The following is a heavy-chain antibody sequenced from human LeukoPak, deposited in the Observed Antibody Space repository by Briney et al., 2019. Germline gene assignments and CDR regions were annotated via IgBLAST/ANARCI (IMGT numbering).Heavy chain of an antibody. CDR3: ARDIVVVPAAHYFDC. J-gene: IGHJ4*02. D-gene: IGHD2-2*01. Sequence: GGSLRLSCAASGFTFSSYGMHWVRQAPGKGLEWVANIKQDGSEKYYVDSVKGRFTISRDNAKNSLYLQMNTLRAEDTAVYYCARDIVVVPAAHYFDCWGQGTLVTVSS. V-gene: IGHV3-7*01. CDR2: IKQDGSEK. CDR1: GFTFSSYG.